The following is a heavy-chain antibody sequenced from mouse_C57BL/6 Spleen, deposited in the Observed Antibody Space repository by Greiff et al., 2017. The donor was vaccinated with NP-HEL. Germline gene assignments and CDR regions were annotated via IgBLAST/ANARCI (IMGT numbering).Heavy chain of an antibody. D-gene: IGHD1-1*01. V-gene: IGHV1-80*01. Sequence: VQLQQSGAELVKPGASVKISCKASGYAFSSYWMNWVKQRPGKGLEWIGPIYPGDGATNYNGKFKGKATLTADKSSSTAYMQLRSLTSEDSAVYSSVRCGYGTPYFGYWGQGTTRTVSS. J-gene: IGHJ2*01. CDR3: VRCGYGTPYFGY. CDR1: GYAFSSYW. CDR2: IYPGDGAT.